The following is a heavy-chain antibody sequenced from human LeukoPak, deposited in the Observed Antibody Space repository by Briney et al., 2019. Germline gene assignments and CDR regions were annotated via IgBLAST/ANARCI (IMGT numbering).Heavy chain of an antibody. CDR3: ARDGSMGSSWYYYYYYMDV. V-gene: IGHV6-1*01. J-gene: IGHJ6*03. Sequence: SQTLSLTCAISGDSVSSNSAAWNWIRQSPSRGLEWLGRTYYRSKWYNDYAVSVKSPITINPDTSKNQFSLQLNSVTPEDTAVYYCARDGSMGSSWYYYYYYMDVWGKGTTVTVSS. D-gene: IGHD6-13*01. CDR2: TYYRSKWYN. CDR1: GDSVSSNSAA.